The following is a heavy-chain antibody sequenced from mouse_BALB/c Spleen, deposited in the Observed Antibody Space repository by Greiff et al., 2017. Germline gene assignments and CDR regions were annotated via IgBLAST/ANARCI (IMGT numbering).Heavy chain of an antibody. CDR2: IYPSDSYT. J-gene: IGHJ4*01. CDR3: TRSYDYDEVWYAMDY. D-gene: IGHD2-4*01. CDR1: GYTFTSYW. Sequence: VQLQQPGAELVRPGASVKLSCKASGYTFTSYWINWVKQRPGQGLEWIGNIYPSDSYTNYNQKFKDKATLTVDKSSSTAYMQLSSPTSEDSAVYYCTRSYDYDEVWYAMDYWGQGTSVTVSS. V-gene: IGHV1-69*02.